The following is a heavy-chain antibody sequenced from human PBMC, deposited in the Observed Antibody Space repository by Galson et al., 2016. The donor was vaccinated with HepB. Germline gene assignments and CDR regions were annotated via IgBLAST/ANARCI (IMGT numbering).Heavy chain of an antibody. J-gene: IGHJ3*02. CDR2: VYYSGTA. Sequence: LSLTCTVSSGSISSSRYYWGWIRQPPGKGLEWIGSVYYSGTAYYYPSLKSRVSISVDTSKNQFSLRLSSVTAGDTAVYFCASHCGGDCYNNLADAFDIWGRGKMVTVSS. D-gene: IGHD2-21*01. V-gene: IGHV4-39*01. CDR3: ASHCGGDCYNNLADAFDI. CDR1: SGSISSSRYY.